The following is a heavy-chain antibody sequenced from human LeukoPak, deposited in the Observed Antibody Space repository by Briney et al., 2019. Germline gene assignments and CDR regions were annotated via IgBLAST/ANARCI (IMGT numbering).Heavy chain of an antibody. CDR3: TSRLSSSTSH. J-gene: IGHJ4*02. CDR2: ISSSSSTI. Sequence: GGSLRLSCAASGFSFSTYSMNWVRQAPGEGLEWISYISSSSSTIYYADSVKGRFPISRDNAKNSLYLQMNSLRAGDPAVYYCTSRLSSSTSHWGQGTLVIVSS. V-gene: IGHV3-48*01. CDR1: GFSFSTYS. D-gene: IGHD2-2*01.